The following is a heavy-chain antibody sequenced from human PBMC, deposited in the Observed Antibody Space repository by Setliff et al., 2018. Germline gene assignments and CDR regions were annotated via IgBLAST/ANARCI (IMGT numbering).Heavy chain of an antibody. D-gene: IGHD4-17*01. CDR3: ARDLIDPDYGDYLSFYYYGMDA. V-gene: IGHV1-69*13. CDR2: IIPIFGTA. J-gene: IGHJ6*02. CDR1: GGTFSSYA. Sequence: ASVKVSCKASGGTFSSYAISWVRQAPGQGLEWMGGIIPIFGTANYAQKFQGRVTITADESTSTAYMELSSLRSEDTAVYYCARDLIDPDYGDYLSFYYYGMDAWGQGTTVTVSS.